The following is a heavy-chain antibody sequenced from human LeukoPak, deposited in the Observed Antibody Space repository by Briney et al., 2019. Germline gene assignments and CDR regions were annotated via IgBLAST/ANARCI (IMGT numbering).Heavy chain of an antibody. D-gene: IGHD3-22*01. Sequence: GGSLRLSCAASGFTVSTNYVSWVRQAPGKGLEWVSVIYRHGGTAYADSVQGRFSISRDNSKNTLYLQMNSLRAEDTAVYYCAKALYYDSSGYYPPAGDYWGQGTLVTVSS. CDR1: GFTVSTNY. CDR2: IYRHGGT. J-gene: IGHJ4*02. V-gene: IGHV3-66*01. CDR3: AKALYYDSSGYYPPAGDY.